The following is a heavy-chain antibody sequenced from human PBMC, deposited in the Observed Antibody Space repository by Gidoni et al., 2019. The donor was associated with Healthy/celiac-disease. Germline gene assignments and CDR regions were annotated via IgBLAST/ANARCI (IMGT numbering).Heavy chain of an antibody. Sequence: EVQLVESGGGLVQPGRSLRLSCAASGFTFDDYAMHWVRQAPGKGLEWVSGISWNSGSIGYADSVKGRFTISRDNAKNSLYLQMNSLRAEDTALYYCAKDIGGGRVDPYYFDYWGQGTLVTVSS. D-gene: IGHD2-15*01. J-gene: IGHJ4*02. CDR1: GFTFDDYA. CDR3: AKDIGGGRVDPYYFDY. V-gene: IGHV3-9*01. CDR2: ISWNSGSI.